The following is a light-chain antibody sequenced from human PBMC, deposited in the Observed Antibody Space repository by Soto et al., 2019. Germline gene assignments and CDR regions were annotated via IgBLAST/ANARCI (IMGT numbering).Light chain of an antibody. CDR2: DTS. CDR3: LQHNTYPYT. V-gene: IGKV1-17*03. Sequence: DVQMIQSPSAMSASVGDRVTITCRASQGISRFVAWFQQKPGKAPERLIYDTSTLQVGVPSRFSGGGSGTEFTLAISGLQPDDSATYYCLQHNTYPYTFGQGTKLEIK. J-gene: IGKJ2*01. CDR1: QGISRF.